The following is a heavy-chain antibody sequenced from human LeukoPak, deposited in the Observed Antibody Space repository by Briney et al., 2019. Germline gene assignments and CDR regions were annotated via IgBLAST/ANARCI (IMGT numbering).Heavy chain of an antibody. V-gene: IGHV1-46*01. CDR2: INPSGGST. D-gene: IGHD6-6*01. CDR3: ARGPSPRVAARLDYFDY. J-gene: IGHJ4*02. Sequence: ASVKVSCKASGYTFTSYYMHWVRQAPGQGLEWMGIINPSGGSTSYAQKFQGRVTMTRDMSTSTVYMELSRLRSDDTAVYYCARGPSPRVAARLDYFDYWGQGTLVTVSS. CDR1: GYTFTSYY.